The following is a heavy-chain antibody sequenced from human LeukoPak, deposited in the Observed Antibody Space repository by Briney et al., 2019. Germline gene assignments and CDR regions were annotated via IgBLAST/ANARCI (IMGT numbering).Heavy chain of an antibody. V-gene: IGHV3-48*03. J-gene: IGHJ4*02. D-gene: IGHD4-17*01. Sequence: GGSLRLSCAASGFTFSSYEMNWVRQAPGKGLEWVSYISSSGSTIYYADSVKGRFTISRDNAKNSLYLQMNSLRAEDTAVYYCARDSPPVTIDYWGQGTLVTVSS. CDR1: GFTFSSYE. CDR3: ARDSPPVTIDY. CDR2: ISSSGSTI.